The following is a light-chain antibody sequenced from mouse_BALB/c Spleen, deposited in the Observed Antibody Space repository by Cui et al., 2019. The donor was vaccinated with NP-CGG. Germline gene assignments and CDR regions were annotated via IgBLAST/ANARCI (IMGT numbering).Light chain of an antibody. V-gene: IGLV1*01. CDR2: GTN. J-gene: IGLJ1*01. Sequence: VVTQESALTTSPGETVTLTCRSSTGAVTNSNYANWVQEKPDHLFTGLMGGTNNRAPGVPARFSGSLIEDKAALTITGTQTEDEAIYFCALWYSNHWVFGGGTKLTVL. CDR3: ALWYSNHWV. CDR1: TGAVTNSNY.